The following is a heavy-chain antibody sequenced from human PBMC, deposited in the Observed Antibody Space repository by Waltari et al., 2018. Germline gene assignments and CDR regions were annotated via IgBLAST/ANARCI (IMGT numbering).Heavy chain of an antibody. Sequence: EVQLVESGGGLVKPGGSLRLSCAASGFTFSSYSMNWVRQAPGKGLEWVSSISSSSSYIYYADSVKGRFTISRDNAKNSLYLQMNSLRAEDTAVYYCARDMRWELLRGAFDIWGQGTMVTVSS. D-gene: IGHD1-26*01. CDR3: ARDMRWELLRGAFDI. V-gene: IGHV3-21*01. J-gene: IGHJ3*02. CDR1: GFTFSSYS. CDR2: ISSSSSYI.